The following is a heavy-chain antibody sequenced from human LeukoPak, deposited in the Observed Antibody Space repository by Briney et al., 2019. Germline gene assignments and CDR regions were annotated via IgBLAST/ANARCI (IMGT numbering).Heavy chain of an antibody. D-gene: IGHD2-2*01. CDR3: ARDRDCSSTSCFNAFDI. Sequence: PGGSLRLSCAASGFSFSDHHMNWIRQAPGKGLEWVAVISYDGSEKYYADSVKGRFTISRDNSKNTLCLQMNSLRAEDTAVYYCARDRDCSSTSCFNAFDIWGQGTVVTVSS. J-gene: IGHJ3*02. CDR2: ISYDGSEK. CDR1: GFSFSDHH. V-gene: IGHV3-30*03.